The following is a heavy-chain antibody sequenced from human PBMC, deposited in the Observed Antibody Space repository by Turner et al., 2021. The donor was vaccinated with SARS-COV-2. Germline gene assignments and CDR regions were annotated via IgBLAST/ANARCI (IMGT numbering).Heavy chain of an antibody. J-gene: IGHJ6*02. V-gene: IGHV4-4*07. Sequence: YYWSWIRQPAGKGLEWIGRISTSGSTNYNPSLNSRVTMSVDTSKNQCSLKLSSVTAADAAAYYCAGVGLYYYQSSAYANYGMDIWGQGTTVTVSS. CDR3: AGVGLYYYQSSAYANYGMDI. CDR1: YY. CDR2: ISTSGST. D-gene: IGHD3-22*01.